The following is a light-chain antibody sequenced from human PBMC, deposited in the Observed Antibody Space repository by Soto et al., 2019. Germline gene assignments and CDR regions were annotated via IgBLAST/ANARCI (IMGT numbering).Light chain of an antibody. Sequence: EIVLTQSPGTLSLSPGERATLSCRASQSVSSSYLAWYQQKPGQAPRLLVYGACSRTTGIPDRFSGSGSGTDFPLTISRLEPEDFAVYYCQQYGSSPPWTFGQGTKVEIK. V-gene: IGKV3-20*01. CDR1: QSVSSSY. J-gene: IGKJ1*01. CDR2: GAC. CDR3: QQYGSSPPWT.